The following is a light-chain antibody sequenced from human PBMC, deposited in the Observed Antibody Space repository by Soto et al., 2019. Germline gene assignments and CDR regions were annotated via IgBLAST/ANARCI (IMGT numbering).Light chain of an antibody. V-gene: IGKV1-5*03. CDR3: QQYDNDSWT. J-gene: IGKJ1*01. Sequence: DIPMTQSPSTLSASVGDRVIITFPASQSITTWLAWYQPKPGKAPNLLIYKAYTLKSGVPLRFSGSGSGTEFTLTISSLQPDDFATYYCQQYDNDSWTFGQGTKVEIK. CDR1: QSITTW. CDR2: KAY.